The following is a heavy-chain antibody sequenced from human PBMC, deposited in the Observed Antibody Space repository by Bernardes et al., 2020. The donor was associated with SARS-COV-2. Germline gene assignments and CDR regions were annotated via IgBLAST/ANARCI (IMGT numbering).Heavy chain of an antibody. CDR3: AIGRPPAGAGAFEF. D-gene: IGHD6-13*01. CDR1: GFTVSNNY. Sequence: VGSLRLSCAASGFTVSNNYMGWVRQAPGKGLEWVSFFYSGGNTYYADSLKGRFTISRDNSNLYLQMNSLRAEDTAVYFCAIGRPPAGAGAFEFWGQGTMVNVSS. J-gene: IGHJ3*01. CDR2: FYSGGNT. V-gene: IGHV3-66*01.